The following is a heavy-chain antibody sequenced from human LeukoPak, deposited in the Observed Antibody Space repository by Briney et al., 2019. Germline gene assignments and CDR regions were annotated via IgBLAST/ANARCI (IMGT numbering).Heavy chain of an antibody. CDR1: GYTFTSYG. V-gene: IGHV1-18*01. J-gene: IGHJ4*02. Sequence: ASVKVSCKASGYTFTSYGISWVRQAPGQGLEWMGWISAYNGNTNYAQKLQGRVTMTTDTSTSTAYMELRSLRSDDTAVYYCAREEYCSGGSCYSGFVYWGQGTLVTVSS. D-gene: IGHD2-15*01. CDR3: AREEYCSGGSCYSGFVY. CDR2: ISAYNGNT.